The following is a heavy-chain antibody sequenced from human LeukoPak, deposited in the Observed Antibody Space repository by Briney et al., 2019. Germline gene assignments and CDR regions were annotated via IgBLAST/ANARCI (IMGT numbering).Heavy chain of an antibody. CDR2: IYYSGST. V-gene: IGHV4-39*07. CDR3: AAGIAVAGPITKEVRH. J-gene: IGHJ1*01. Sequence: SETLSLTCTVSGGSISSSSYYWGWIRQPPGKGLEWIGTIYYSGSTYYNPSLKSRVTISVDTTKNQFSLKLSSVTAADTAVYYCAAGIAVAGPITKEVRHWGQGTLVTVSS. D-gene: IGHD6-19*01. CDR1: GGSISSSSYY.